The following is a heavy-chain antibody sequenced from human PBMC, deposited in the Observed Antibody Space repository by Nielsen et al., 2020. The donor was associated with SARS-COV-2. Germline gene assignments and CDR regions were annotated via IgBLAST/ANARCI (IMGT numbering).Heavy chain of an antibody. CDR3: ARDGDGYYYDSSGVYFDY. D-gene: IGHD3-22*01. V-gene: IGHV3-7*01. J-gene: IGHJ4*02. Sequence: GGSLRLSCAASGFTFDDYGMSWVRQAPGKGLEWVANIKQDGSEKYYVDSVKGRFTISRDNAKNSLYLQMNSLRAEDTAVYYYARDGDGYYYDSSGVYFDYWGQGTLVTVSS. CDR1: GFTFDDYG. CDR2: IKQDGSEK.